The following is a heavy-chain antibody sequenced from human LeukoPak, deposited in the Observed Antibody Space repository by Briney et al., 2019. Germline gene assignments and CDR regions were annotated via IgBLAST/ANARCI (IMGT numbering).Heavy chain of an antibody. CDR2: INAGNGNT. J-gene: IGHJ4*02. CDR3: AREYSYDSSGYYISGNFDC. D-gene: IGHD3-22*01. CDR1: GFTFTSSA. V-gene: IGHV1-3*01. Sequence: GTSVKVSCKAPGFTFTSSAIHWVRQAPGQRLGWMGWINAGNGNTKYSQRFQGRVTITRDTSASTAYMELSSLRSEDTAVYYCAREYSYDSSGYYISGNFDCWGQGTLVTVSS.